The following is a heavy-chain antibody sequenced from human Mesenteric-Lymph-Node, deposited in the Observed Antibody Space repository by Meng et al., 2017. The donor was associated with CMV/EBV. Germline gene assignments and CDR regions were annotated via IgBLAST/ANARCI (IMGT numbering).Heavy chain of an antibody. CDR2: INHSGST. Sequence: GSLRLSCAVYGGSFSGYYWSWIRQPPGKGLEWIGEINHSGSTNYNPSLKSRVTISVDTSKNQFSLKLSSVTAADTAVYYCARGRHLEWLLYVWGQGTTVTVSS. D-gene: IGHD3-3*01. V-gene: IGHV4-34*01. J-gene: IGHJ6*02. CDR1: GGSFSGYY. CDR3: ARGRHLEWLLYV.